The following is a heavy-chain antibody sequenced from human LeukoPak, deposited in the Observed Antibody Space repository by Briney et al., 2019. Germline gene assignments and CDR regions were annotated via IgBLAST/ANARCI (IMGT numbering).Heavy chain of an antibody. J-gene: IGHJ5*02. D-gene: IGHD2-15*01. CDR2: IYPGDSDT. Sequence: GEALKISCKASGYIFTTAWIGWVRQMPGKGLEWMGIIYPGDSDTRYSPSFQGQVTISADKSISTAYLQWSSLKASDTAMYYCARQHCSGGSCYWFDPWGQGTLVTVSS. CDR3: ARQHCSGGSCYWFDP. V-gene: IGHV5-51*01. CDR1: GYIFTTAW.